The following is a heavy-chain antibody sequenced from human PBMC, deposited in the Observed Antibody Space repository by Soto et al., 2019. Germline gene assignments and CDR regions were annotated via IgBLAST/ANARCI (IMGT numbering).Heavy chain of an antibody. J-gene: IGHJ6*02. V-gene: IGHV1-2*04. CDR3: ARGSSVCSSTSCYLFYYYGMDV. D-gene: IGHD2-2*01. Sequence: QVQLVQSGAEVKKPGASVKVSCKASGYTFTGYYMHWVRQAPGQGLEWMGWINPNSGGTNYAQKFQGWVTMTRDTSISTAYMELSRLRSDDTAVYYCARGSSVCSSTSCYLFYYYGMDVWGQGTTVTVSS. CDR2: INPNSGGT. CDR1: GYTFTGYY.